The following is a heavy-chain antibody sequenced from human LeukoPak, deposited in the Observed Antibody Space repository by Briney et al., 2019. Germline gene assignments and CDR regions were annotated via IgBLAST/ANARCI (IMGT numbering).Heavy chain of an antibody. Sequence: PGGSLRLSCAASGFTFSNYAMSWVRQAPGKGLEWVSSMSATSGSTFYADSVRGRFTISRDNSKNTLYLQMHSLRAEDTAVYYCARNPGACSGGSCYYPFDYWGQGTLVTVSS. CDR1: GFTFSNYA. D-gene: IGHD2-15*01. CDR3: ARNPGACSGGSCYYPFDY. V-gene: IGHV3-23*01. J-gene: IGHJ4*02. CDR2: MSATSGST.